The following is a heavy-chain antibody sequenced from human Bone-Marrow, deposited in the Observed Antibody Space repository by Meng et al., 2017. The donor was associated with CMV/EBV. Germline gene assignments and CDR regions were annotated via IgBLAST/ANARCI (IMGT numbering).Heavy chain of an antibody. J-gene: IGHJ6*02. CDR2: IWYDGSNK. CDR3: AKDGQRGYYMDV. CDR1: GFTFSSYG. V-gene: IGHV3-33*06. Sequence: LSLTCAASGFTFSSYGMHWVRQAPGKGLEWVALIWYDGSNKYYADSVKGRFTISRDNSKNTLYLQMNSLRAEDTAVYYCAKDGQRGYYMDVWGQGTTVTVSS. D-gene: IGHD5-18*01.